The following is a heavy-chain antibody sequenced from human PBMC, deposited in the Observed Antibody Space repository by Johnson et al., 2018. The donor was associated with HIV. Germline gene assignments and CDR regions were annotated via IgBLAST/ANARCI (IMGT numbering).Heavy chain of an antibody. D-gene: IGHD2-21*01. CDR3: AREVHIVVVSSFRWASDI. Sequence: VQLVESGGGLVQPGGSLRLSCAASGFTVSRNYMSWVRQAPGKGLEWVSVIYSGGSTYYADSVKGRFTISRDNSKNTLYLQMNSLRAEDTAVYYCAREVHIVVVSSFRWASDIWGQGTMVTVSS. CDR1: GFTVSRNY. CDR2: IYSGGST. V-gene: IGHV3-66*01. J-gene: IGHJ3*02.